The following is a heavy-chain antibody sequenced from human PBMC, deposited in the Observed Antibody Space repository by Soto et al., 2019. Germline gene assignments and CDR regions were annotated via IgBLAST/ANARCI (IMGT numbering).Heavy chain of an antibody. CDR1: GFTFSSYG. CDR3: AKDKGSGWYAAAEYFQH. CDR2: ISYDGSNI. D-gene: IGHD6-19*01. J-gene: IGHJ1*01. V-gene: IGHV3-30*18. Sequence: QVQLVESGGGVVQPGRSLRLSCAASGFTFSSYGMHWVRQAPGKGLEWVAVISYDGSNIYYADSVKGRFTISRDNSKNTLYLQMNSLRAEDTAVYYCAKDKGSGWYAAAEYFQHWGQGTLVTVSS.